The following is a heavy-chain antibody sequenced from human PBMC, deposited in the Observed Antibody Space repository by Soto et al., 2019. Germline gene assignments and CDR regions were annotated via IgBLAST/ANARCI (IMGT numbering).Heavy chain of an antibody. Sequence: QVQLMQSGGEVRKPGTSVKVSCRASGGIFSDYAISWVRQAPGQGLEWVGGIVPKYGTAKYARKFEDRVTLTADELSSTVYMEMNGLRSEDTALYYCARDMLSSLVVETPHLFESWGQGTRLTVSS. CDR3: ARDMLSSLVVETPHLFES. J-gene: IGHJ5*01. CDR1: GGIFSDYA. CDR2: IVPKYGTA. D-gene: IGHD2-21*01. V-gene: IGHV1-69*12.